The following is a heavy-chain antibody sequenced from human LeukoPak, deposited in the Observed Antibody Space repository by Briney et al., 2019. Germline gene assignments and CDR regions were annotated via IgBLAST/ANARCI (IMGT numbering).Heavy chain of an antibody. D-gene: IGHD6-19*01. J-gene: IGHJ5*01. CDR2: ISTYNGAT. CDR1: GYTFKNYG. V-gene: IGHV1-18*04. Sequence: ASVTVSCTASGYTFKNYGISWVRQAPGQGLELMGWISTYNGATKHAQKFQGRLTLTSDASTSTAYVELRGMRSDDTAVYYCARDPSNTSGWYIWFDFWGQGTLVTVSS. CDR3: ARDPSNTSGWYIWFDF.